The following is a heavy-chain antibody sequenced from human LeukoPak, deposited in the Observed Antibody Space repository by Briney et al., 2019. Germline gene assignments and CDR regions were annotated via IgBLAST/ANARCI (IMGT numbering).Heavy chain of an antibody. CDR3: ARPGQLWRVQAYGYFDL. J-gene: IGHJ2*01. V-gene: IGHV4-34*01. CDR1: GGSFSGYY. Sequence: SETLSLTCAVYGGSFSGYYWSWIRQPPGKGLEWIGEINHSGSTNYNPSLKSRVTISVDTSKNQFSLKLSSETAADTAVYYCARPGQLWRVQAYGYFDLWGRGTLVTVSS. D-gene: IGHD5-18*01. CDR2: INHSGST.